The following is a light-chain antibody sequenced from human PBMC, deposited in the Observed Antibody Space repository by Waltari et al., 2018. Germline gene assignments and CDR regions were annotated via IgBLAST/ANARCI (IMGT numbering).Light chain of an antibody. CDR1: SSDVGRYNY. J-gene: IGLJ3*02. CDR3: FSYAGSPWV. Sequence: HSALTQPRSVSGSPGQSVTLSCTGSSSDVGRYNYVSWYHQHPGKAPKVMIHDVNHRPSGVPDRFSGSKSGNTASLTISGLQAEDEADYYCFSYAGSPWVFGGGTKLTVL. CDR2: DVN. V-gene: IGLV2-11*01.